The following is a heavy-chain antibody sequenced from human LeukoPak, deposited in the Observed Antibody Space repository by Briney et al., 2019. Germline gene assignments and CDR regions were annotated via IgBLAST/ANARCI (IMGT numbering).Heavy chain of an antibody. V-gene: IGHV3-7*01. CDR2: INQDGSEK. CDR3: AREAL. J-gene: IGHJ4*02. Sequence: GGSLRLSCEASGFTFSSYSMSWVRQAPGKGLEWVANINQDGSEKYYVDSVKGRFTISRDNAKNSLYLQMNSLRAEDTAVYYCAREALRGQGTLVTVSS. CDR1: GFTFSSYS.